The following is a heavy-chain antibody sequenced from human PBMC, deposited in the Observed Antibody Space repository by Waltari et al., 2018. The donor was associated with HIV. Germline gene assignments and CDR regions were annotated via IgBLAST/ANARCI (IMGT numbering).Heavy chain of an antibody. CDR1: EFDSTDHV. D-gene: IGHD1-1*01. Sequence: EVQLVESGGGLVQPGGSLRLSCAASEFDSTDHVMGWVRQAPGKGLEWIAHSTDRLNSLLSQYAASVKGRFTISRDASKNSLFLQMSGLKTEDTAVYYCVRVGFNSAFDLWGQGTLVTVSS. V-gene: IGHV3-72*01. CDR3: VRVGFNSAFDL. CDR2: STDRLNSLLS. J-gene: IGHJ4*01.